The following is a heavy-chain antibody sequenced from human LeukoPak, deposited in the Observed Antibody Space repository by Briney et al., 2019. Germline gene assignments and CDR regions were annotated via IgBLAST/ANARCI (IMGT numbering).Heavy chain of an antibody. J-gene: IGHJ5*02. CDR2: INXXGXT. V-gene: IGHV4-34*01. CDR3: ARSTAYYDYVWGSYRYSNWFDH. D-gene: IGHD3-16*02. Sequence: INXXGXTNYNPSLKSRVTISVDTSKNQFSLKLSSVTAADTAVYYCARSTAYYDYVWGSYRYSNWFDHWGQGTLVTVSS.